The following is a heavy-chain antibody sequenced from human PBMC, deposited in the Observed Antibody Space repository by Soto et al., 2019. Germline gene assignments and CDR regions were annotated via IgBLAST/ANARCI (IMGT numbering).Heavy chain of an antibody. V-gene: IGHV4-4*07. CDR1: GGSISSYS. CDR2: INPSGST. D-gene: IGHD5-18*01. J-gene: IGHJ4*02. Sequence: PSETLSLTCTVSGGSISSYSWSWIRQPAGKGLEWIGRINPSGSTNYSPSLKSRVTMSVDTSKKQFSLKLSSVTAADTAVYYCARGYSSGDTFDYWGQGTLVTVS. CDR3: ARGYSSGDTFDY.